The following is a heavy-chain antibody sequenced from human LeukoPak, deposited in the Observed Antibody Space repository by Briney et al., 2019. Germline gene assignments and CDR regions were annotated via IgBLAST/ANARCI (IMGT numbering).Heavy chain of an antibody. CDR1: GYTFTSYY. CDR2: INPSGGSA. J-gene: IGHJ4*02. V-gene: IGHV1-46*01. Sequence: GASVKVSCKASGYTFTSYYMHWVRQAPGQGLEWMGIINPSGGSASYAQKFQGRVTMTRDTSTSTVYMELSSLRSEDTAVYYCAREGYIPGEFDYWGQGTLVTVSS. D-gene: IGHD3-16*01. CDR3: AREGYIPGEFDY.